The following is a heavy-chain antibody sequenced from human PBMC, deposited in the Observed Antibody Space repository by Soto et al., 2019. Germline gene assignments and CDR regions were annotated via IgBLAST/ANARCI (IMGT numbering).Heavy chain of an antibody. V-gene: IGHV3-23*01. CDR3: AKPGSGSYPSPDY. Sequence: EVQLLESGGGLVQPGGSLRLSCAASGFTFSSYAMSWVRQAPGKGLEWVSAISGSGGSTYYADSVKGRFTTTRDNSKNTLYLQMNRLSAEDTAVYYCAKPGSGSYPSPDYWGQGTLVTVSS. CDR2: ISGSGGST. J-gene: IGHJ4*02. D-gene: IGHD3-3*01. CDR1: GFTFSSYA.